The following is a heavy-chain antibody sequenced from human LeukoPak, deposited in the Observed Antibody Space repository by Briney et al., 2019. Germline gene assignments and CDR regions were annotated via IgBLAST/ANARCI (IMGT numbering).Heavy chain of an antibody. V-gene: IGHV4-59*01. J-gene: IGHJ3*02. CDR2: IYYSGST. D-gene: IGHD3-22*01. Sequence: SETLSLTCTVSGGSISSYYWSWIRQPPGKGLEWIGYIYYSGSTNYNPSLKNRVTISVDTSKNQFSLKLSSVTAADTAVYYCARGLGDSSGYYYFDAFDIWGQGTMVTVSS. CDR3: ARGLGDSSGYYYFDAFDI. CDR1: GGSISSYY.